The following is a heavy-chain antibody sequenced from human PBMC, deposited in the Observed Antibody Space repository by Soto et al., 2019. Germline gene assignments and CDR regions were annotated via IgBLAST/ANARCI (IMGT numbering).Heavy chain of an antibody. D-gene: IGHD4-4*01. CDR1: GFTFSDSW. J-gene: IGHJ5*02. V-gene: IGHV3-7*01. CDR2: IKPDESEK. Sequence: EVQLVESGGGLVQPGGCLRLCCTASGFTFSDSWMNWVRQAPGKGLEWVARIKPDESEKKYADSVKGRFSISRDNAKNSMYLQMDSLRGEDTAVYYCVRGGSNYASWGQGTLVTVSS. CDR3: VRGGSNYAS.